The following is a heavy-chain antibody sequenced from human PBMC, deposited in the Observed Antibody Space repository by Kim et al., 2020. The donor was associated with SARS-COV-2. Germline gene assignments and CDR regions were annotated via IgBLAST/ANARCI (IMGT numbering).Heavy chain of an antibody. CDR3: AREPLLWFGGYYYYGMDV. Sequence: GGSLRLSCAASGFTFSSYGMHWVRQAPGKGLEWVAVIWYDGSNKYYADSVKGRFTISRDNSKNTLYLQMNSLRAEDTAVYYCAREPLLWFGGYYYYGMDVWGQGTTVTVSS. V-gene: IGHV3-33*01. D-gene: IGHD3-10*01. CDR2: IWYDGSNK. CDR1: GFTFSSYG. J-gene: IGHJ6*02.